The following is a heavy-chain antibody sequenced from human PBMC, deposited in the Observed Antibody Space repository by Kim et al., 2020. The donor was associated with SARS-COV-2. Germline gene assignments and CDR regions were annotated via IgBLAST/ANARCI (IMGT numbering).Heavy chain of an antibody. D-gene: IGHD3-22*01. V-gene: IGHV3-64D*09. CDR1: GFTFSSYA. J-gene: IGHJ3*02. CDR2: ISSNGGST. CDR3: VKDGPGYDNAFDI. Sequence: GGSLRLSCSASGFTFSSYAMHWVRQAPGKGLEYVSAISSNGGSTYYADSVKGRFTISRDNSKNTLYLQMSSLRAEDTAVYYCVKDGPGYDNAFDIWGQGTMVTVSS.